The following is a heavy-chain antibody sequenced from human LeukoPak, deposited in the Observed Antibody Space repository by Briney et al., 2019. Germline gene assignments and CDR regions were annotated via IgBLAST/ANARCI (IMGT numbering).Heavy chain of an antibody. V-gene: IGHV4-61*02. Sequence: SETLSLTCTVSGGSISSGSYYWSWIRQPAGKGLEWIGRIYSSGSTNYNPSLKSRVTISGDTSKNQFSLKLTSVTAADTAVYYCARGRYPFYCSGGSCYSGWFDPWGQGTLVTVSS. CDR3: ARGRYPFYCSGGSCYSGWFDP. CDR1: GGSISSGSYY. D-gene: IGHD2-15*01. J-gene: IGHJ5*02. CDR2: IYSSGST.